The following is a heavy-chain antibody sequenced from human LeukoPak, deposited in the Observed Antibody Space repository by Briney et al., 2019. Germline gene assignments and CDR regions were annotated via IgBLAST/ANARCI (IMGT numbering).Heavy chain of an antibody. J-gene: IGHJ6*02. CDR2: ISGYNGNT. CDR3: ARGHGAVLRYFDWLTKPYYGMDV. D-gene: IGHD3-9*01. CDR1: GYTFTSYG. V-gene: IGHV1-18*01. Sequence: GASVKVSCKTSGYTFTSYGVSWVRQAPGQGLEWMGWISGYNGNTNYAQKYRGRVTMTVDTSTSTVYMELRSLRSDDTAVYYCARGHGAVLRYFDWLTKPYYGMDVWGQGTTVTVSS.